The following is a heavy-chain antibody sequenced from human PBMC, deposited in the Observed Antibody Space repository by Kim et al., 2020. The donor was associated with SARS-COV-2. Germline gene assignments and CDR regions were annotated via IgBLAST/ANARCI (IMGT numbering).Heavy chain of an antibody. CDR3: AAESPLTSGLPFDP. D-gene: IGHD2-8*01. Sequence: AQKVQERVTISWDKSKSTTYMELNSLRDEDTAVYYCAAESPLTSGLPFDPWGQGTLVTVSS. V-gene: IGHV1-58*01. J-gene: IGHJ5*02.